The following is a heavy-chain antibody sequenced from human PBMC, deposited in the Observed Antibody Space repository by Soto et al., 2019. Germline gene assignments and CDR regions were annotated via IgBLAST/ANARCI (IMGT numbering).Heavy chain of an antibody. CDR1: GFTSRSYG. CDR2: MSFDGSNK. J-gene: IGHJ6*02. D-gene: IGHD1-1*01. CDR3: AKEFGWELQLSHPYYNSGMDV. V-gene: IGHV3-30*18. Sequence: GGSLRLSCAASGFTSRSYGMHWVRQAPGKGLEGVALMSFDGSNKYYADSVRGRFTISSDNSKSTLYLQMDILRPEDTAVYYCAKEFGWELQLSHPYYNSGMDVWGQGTTVTVS.